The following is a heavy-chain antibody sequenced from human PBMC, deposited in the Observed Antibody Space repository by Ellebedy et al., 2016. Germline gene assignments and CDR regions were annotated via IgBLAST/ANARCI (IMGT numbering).Heavy chain of an antibody. CDR3: AKHENSSWYFDS. V-gene: IGHV3-48*01. J-gene: IGHJ4*02. CDR2: ISSNSNTI. Sequence: GESLKISXAASGFTFSSSTMNWVRQAPGKGLEWVSYISSNSNTIYYADSVKGRFTIFRDKSKATLYLQMTSLRPEDSAIYFCAKHENSSWYFDSWGQGDLVTVSS. D-gene: IGHD6-13*01. CDR1: GFTFSSST.